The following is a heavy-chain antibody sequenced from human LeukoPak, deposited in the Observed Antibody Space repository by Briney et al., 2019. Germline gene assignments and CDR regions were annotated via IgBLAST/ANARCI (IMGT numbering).Heavy chain of an antibody. D-gene: IGHD2-21*01. CDR1: GGTFSSYA. Sequence: GASVKVSCKASGGTFSSYAISWVRQAPGQGLEWMGRIIPILGIANYAQKFQGRVTITADKSTSTAYMELSSLRSEDTAVYYCARVPDGGENFDYWGQGTLVTVSS. V-gene: IGHV1-69*04. CDR2: IIPILGIA. CDR3: ARVPDGGENFDY. J-gene: IGHJ4*02.